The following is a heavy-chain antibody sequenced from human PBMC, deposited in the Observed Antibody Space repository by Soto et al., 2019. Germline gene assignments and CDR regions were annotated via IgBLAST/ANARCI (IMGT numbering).Heavy chain of an antibody. D-gene: IGHD1-7*01. J-gene: IGHJ5*02. CDR1: GGTFSSYA. Sequence: QVQLVQSGAEVKKPGSSVKVSCKASGGTFSSYAISWVRQAPGQGLEWMGGIIPIFGTANYAQKFQGRVTITADESTSTAYMELSSLRSEDTAVYSCERDGTPGNWFDPCGQGTLVPVSS. CDR2: IIPIFGTA. CDR3: ERDGTPGNWFDP. V-gene: IGHV1-69*01.